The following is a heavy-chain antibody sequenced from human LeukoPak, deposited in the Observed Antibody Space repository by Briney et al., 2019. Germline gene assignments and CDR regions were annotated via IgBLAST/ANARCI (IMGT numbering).Heavy chain of an antibody. CDR1: GFTFDDYG. CDR2: INWNGDST. V-gene: IGHV3-20*04. D-gene: IGHD2-15*01. CDR3: ARVGWSTESYYFDY. J-gene: IGHJ4*02. Sequence: GGSLRLSCAASGFTFDDYGMTWVRQAPGKGLEWVSAINWNGDSTGYADSVKGRFTISRDNARNSLYLQMSSLRAEDTALYYCARVGWSTESYYFDYWGQGTLVTVSS.